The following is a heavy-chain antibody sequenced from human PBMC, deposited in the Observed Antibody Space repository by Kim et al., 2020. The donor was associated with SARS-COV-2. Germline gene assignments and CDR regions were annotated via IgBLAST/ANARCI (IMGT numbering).Heavy chain of an antibody. J-gene: IGHJ6*02. Sequence: SETLSLTCTVSGGSISSSSYYWGWIRQPPGKGLEWIGSIYYSGSTNYNPSLKSRVTISVDTSKNQFSLKLSSVTAADTAVYYCARRLWAAAGLFYYYGMDVWGQGTTVTVSS. CDR1: GGSISSSSYY. D-gene: IGHD6-13*01. CDR2: IYYSGST. V-gene: IGHV4-39*01. CDR3: ARRLWAAAGLFYYYGMDV.